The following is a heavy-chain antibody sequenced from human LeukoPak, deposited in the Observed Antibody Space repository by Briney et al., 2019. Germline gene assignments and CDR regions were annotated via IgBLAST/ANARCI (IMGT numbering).Heavy chain of an antibody. CDR3: ARDSGYSYGLDV. CDR2: MNPNSGNT. J-gene: IGHJ6*04. CDR1: GYTFTSYD. D-gene: IGHD5-18*01. Sequence: ASVTVSCKASGYTFTSYDINWVRQATGQGLEWMGWMNPNSGNTGYAQKFQGRVTMTRDTSISTAYMELSRLRSDDTAVYYCARDSGYSYGLDVWGKGTTVTVSS. V-gene: IGHV1-8*01.